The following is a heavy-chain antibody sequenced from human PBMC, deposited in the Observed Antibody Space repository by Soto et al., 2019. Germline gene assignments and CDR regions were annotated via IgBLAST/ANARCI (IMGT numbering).Heavy chain of an antibody. Sequence: GGSLRLSCAASGFTFSSYSRSWVRQAPGKGLEWVSAISGSGGSTYHADSVKGRLAISRDNSKNTLYLQVNSLRAEDTAVYYCARDIALGLGARFFYYYGMDVWGQGTTVTVSS. CDR1: GFTFSSYS. CDR2: ISGSGGST. V-gene: IGHV3-23*01. CDR3: ARDIALGLGARFFYYYGMDV. J-gene: IGHJ6*02. D-gene: IGHD2-15*01.